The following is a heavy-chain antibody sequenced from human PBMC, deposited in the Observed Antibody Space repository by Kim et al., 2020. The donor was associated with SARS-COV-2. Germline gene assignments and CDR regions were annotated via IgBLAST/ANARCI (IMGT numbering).Heavy chain of an antibody. V-gene: IGHV4-34*01. CDR2: INHSGST. Sequence: SETLSLTCAVYGGSFSGYYWSWIRQPPGKGLEWIGEINHSGSTNYNPSLKSRVTISVDTSKNQFSLKLSSVTAADTAVYYCARASIVATIPSYYYYYGMDVWGQGTTVTVSS. CDR3: ARASIVATIPSYYYYYGMDV. J-gene: IGHJ6*02. CDR1: GGSFSGYY. D-gene: IGHD5-12*01.